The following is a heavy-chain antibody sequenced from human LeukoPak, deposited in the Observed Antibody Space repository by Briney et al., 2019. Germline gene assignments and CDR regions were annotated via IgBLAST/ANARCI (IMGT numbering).Heavy chain of an antibody. J-gene: IGHJ6*02. CDR2: ISAYNGNT. D-gene: IGHD1-1*01. Sequence: ASVKVSCKASGYTFTSYGISWVRQAPGQGLEWMGWISAYNGNTNYAQKLQGRVTMTTDTSTSTAYMELRSLRSDDTAVYYCARDGRKGSNWNDAHYYYYYGMDVWGQGTTVTVSS. CDR1: GYTFTSYG. CDR3: ARDGRKGSNWNDAHYYYYYGMDV. V-gene: IGHV1-18*01.